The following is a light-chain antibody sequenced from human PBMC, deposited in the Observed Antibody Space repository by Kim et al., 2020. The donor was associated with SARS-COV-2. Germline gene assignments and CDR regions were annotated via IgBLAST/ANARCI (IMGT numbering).Light chain of an antibody. Sequence: ASVGDRVPLPCRASQGISSSLAWSQQKPGKAPKLLIYKASSLQSGVPSRFSGSGSGTEFPLTISSRQPDDFATYYCQQYNSYPWTFGQGTQVEIK. CDR3: QQYNSYPWT. J-gene: IGKJ1*01. CDR1: QGISSS. CDR2: KAS. V-gene: IGKV1-5*03.